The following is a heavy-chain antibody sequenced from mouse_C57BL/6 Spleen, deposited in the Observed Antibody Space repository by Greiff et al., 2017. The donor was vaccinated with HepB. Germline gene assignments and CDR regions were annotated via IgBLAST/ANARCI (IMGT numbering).Heavy chain of an antibody. J-gene: IGHJ1*03. CDR1: GISITTGNYR. CDR2: IYYSGNI. D-gene: IGHD2-1*01. V-gene: IGHV3-5*01. CDR3: AREGGINYVGYFDV. Sequence: EVKLQQSGPGLVKPSQTVFLTCTVTGISITTGNYRWSWIRQFPGNKLEWIGYIYYSGNITYNPSLTSRTTITRDTPKNQFFLEMNSLTAEDPATYYCAREGGINYVGYFDVWGTGTTVTVSS.